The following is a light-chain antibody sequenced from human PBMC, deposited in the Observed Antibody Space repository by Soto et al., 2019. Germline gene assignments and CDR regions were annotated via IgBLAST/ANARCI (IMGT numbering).Light chain of an antibody. V-gene: IGKV1-39*01. J-gene: IGKJ4*01. CDR3: QQSYSTPLT. CDR2: AAS. CDR1: QSISSY. Sequence: DIQMTQSPSSLSASVGDRATITCRASQSISSYLNWYQQKPGKAPKLLIYAASSLQSGVPSRFSGSGSGTDFTLTISSLQPEDFATYYCQQSYSTPLTFGGGTRWISN.